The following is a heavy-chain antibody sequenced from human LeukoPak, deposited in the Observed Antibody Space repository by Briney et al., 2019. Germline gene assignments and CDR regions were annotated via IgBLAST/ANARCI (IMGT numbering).Heavy chain of an antibody. Sequence: GGSLRLSCAASGFTFNNYWIHWVRHVPGKGLVWVSRINNDGSSASYVDSVKGRFTISRDNAKNTLFLQMNSLRAEDTAVYYCARRGTGHGMDVWGQGTTVIVSS. CDR1: GFTFNNYW. J-gene: IGHJ6*02. D-gene: IGHD1-1*01. V-gene: IGHV3-74*01. CDR2: INNDGSSA. CDR3: ARRGTGHGMDV.